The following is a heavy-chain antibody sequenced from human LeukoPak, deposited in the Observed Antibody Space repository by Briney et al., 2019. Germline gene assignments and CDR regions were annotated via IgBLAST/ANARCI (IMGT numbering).Heavy chain of an antibody. Sequence: GGSLRLSCAASGFTFSSHSMNWVRQAPGKGLEWVSSISPSGNFIYYADSVEGRFTISRDNAKNSLYLQMNSLRAEDTAVYYCASRPVDTTMIYYFDYWGQGTLVTVSS. CDR3: ASRPVDTTMIYYFDY. J-gene: IGHJ4*02. CDR1: GFTFSSHS. D-gene: IGHD5-18*01. CDR2: ISPSGNFI. V-gene: IGHV3-21*01.